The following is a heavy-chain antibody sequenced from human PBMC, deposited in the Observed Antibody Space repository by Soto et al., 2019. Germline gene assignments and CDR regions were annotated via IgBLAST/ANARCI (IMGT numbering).Heavy chain of an antibody. V-gene: IGHV1-2*04. CDR1: GYTFTGYY. D-gene: IGHD3-16*02. J-gene: IGHJ3*02. Sequence: AAVKVSCKASGYTFTGYYMHWVRQAPGQGLEWMGWINPNSGGTNYAQKFQGWVTMTRDTSISTAYMELSRLRSDDTAVYYCAREGYDYVWGSYRSHRPKDNAFDIWGQGTMVTVSS. CDR2: INPNSGGT. CDR3: AREGYDYVWGSYRSHRPKDNAFDI.